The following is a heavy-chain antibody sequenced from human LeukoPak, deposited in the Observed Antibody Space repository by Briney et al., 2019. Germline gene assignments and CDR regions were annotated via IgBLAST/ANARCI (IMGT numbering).Heavy chain of an antibody. CDR2: IWYDGGNK. V-gene: IGHV3-33*01. CDR3: ARGVRYSSGYFDY. CDR1: GFTFNNYG. D-gene: IGHD6-19*01. Sequence: GGSLRLSCTASGFTFNNYGMHWVRQAPGKGLEWVAVIWYDGGNKYYADSVKGRFTISRDNSKNTLYLQMNSLRAEDTAVYYCARGVRYSSGYFDYWGQGTLVTVSS. J-gene: IGHJ4*02.